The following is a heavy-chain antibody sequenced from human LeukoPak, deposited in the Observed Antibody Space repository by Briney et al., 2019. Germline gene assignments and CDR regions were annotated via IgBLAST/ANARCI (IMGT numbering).Heavy chain of an antibody. CDR1: GYTFTSYG. J-gene: IGHJ4*02. CDR2: ISAYNSNT. D-gene: IGHD3-9*01. CDR3: ARSYFDWLSPDY. Sequence: ASVKVSCKASGYTFTSYGISWVRQAPGQGLEWMGWISAYNSNTNYAQKLQGRVTMTTDTSTSTAYMELSSLRSEDTAVYYCARSYFDWLSPDYWGQGTLVTVSS. V-gene: IGHV1-18*01.